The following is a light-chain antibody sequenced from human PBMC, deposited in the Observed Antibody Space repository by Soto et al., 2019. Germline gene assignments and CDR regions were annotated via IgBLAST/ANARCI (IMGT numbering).Light chain of an antibody. Sequence: QSVLTQPRSVSGSPGQSVTISCTGTSSDVGGYNYVSWYQQHPGKAPKLMIYDVSKRPSGVPDRFSGSKSGNTASLTISGLQAEDEDDYYCCSYAGSYTVVFGGGTKLTVL. CDR1: SSDVGGYNY. CDR3: CSYAGSYTVV. CDR2: DVS. V-gene: IGLV2-11*01. J-gene: IGLJ2*01.